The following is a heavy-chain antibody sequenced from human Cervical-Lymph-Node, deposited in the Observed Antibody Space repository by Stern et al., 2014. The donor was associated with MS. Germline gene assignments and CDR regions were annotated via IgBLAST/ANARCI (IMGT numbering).Heavy chain of an antibody. V-gene: IGHV3-7*01. J-gene: IGHJ4*02. CDR2: IKQDGSEK. CDR1: EFLFSRYW. D-gene: IGHD3-22*01. CDR3: ASDDSSGSYPHYFDY. Sequence: VQLVQSGGGLVQPGGSLRLSCAASEFLFSRYWMSWVRQAPGKGLEWVANIKQDGSEKYYVDSVKGRFTISRDNAKNSLYLQMNSLRAEDTAVYYCASDDSSGSYPHYFDYWGQGTLVTVSS.